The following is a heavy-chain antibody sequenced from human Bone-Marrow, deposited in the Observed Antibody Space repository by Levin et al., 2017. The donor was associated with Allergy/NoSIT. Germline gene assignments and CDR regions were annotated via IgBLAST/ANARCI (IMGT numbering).Heavy chain of an antibody. D-gene: IGHD3-22*01. V-gene: IGHV1-69*01. CDR3: ARDRGSGWLPQY. CDR2: IIPIFGTA. J-gene: IGHJ4*02. Sequence: KISCQASGGTFSSYAISWVRQAPGQGLEWMGGIIPIFGTANYAQKFQGRVTITADESTSTAYMELSSLRSEDTAVYYCARDRGSGWLPQYWGQGTLVTVSS. CDR1: GGTFSSYA.